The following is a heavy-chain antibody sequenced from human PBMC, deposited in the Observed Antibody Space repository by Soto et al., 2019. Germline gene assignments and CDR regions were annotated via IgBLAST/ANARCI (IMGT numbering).Heavy chain of an antibody. CDR1: NASISSRKW. CDR3: ASKFGDLLADAFDI. J-gene: IGHJ3*02. Sequence: QVQLQESGPGLVKPSGTLSLTCTVSNASISSRKWWTWVRQTPGKGLEWIGEIYHRGSINHNPSLKSRVTMSVEKSNNQFSLKMTSVTAADTAVYYCASKFGDLLADAFDIWGQGTVVTVSS. V-gene: IGHV4-4*02. D-gene: IGHD3-10*01. CDR2: IYHRGSI.